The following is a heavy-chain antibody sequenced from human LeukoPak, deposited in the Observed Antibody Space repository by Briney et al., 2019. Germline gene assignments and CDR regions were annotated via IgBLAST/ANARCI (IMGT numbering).Heavy chain of an antibody. CDR2: MNPNSGNT. J-gene: IGHJ3*02. CDR1: GYTFTSYD. CDR3: APGYDSSGYSLTHDAFDI. V-gene: IGHV1-8*01. Sequence: ASVKVSCKASGYTFTSYDINWVRQATGQGLEWMGWMNPNSGNTDYAQKFQGRVTMTRNTSISTAYMELSSLRSEDTAVYYCAPGYDSSGYSLTHDAFDIWGQGTMVTVSS. D-gene: IGHD3-22*01.